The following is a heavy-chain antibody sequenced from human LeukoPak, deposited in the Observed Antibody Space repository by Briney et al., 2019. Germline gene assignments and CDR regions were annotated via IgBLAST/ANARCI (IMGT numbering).Heavy chain of an antibody. Sequence: ASVKVSGTPSGNTFSEYFMHRVRQSPGQGLEWMGWINPNNGVTNYAQKFQGRVTMTRDASISTAYMEVSRLRSDDTAVYYCARADTYYDDSTGYSQLYFEYWGQANQVTVSS. V-gene: IGHV1-2*02. CDR3: ARADTYYDDSTGYSQLYFEY. CDR1: GNTFSEYF. J-gene: IGHJ4*02. CDR2: INPNNGVT. D-gene: IGHD3-22*01.